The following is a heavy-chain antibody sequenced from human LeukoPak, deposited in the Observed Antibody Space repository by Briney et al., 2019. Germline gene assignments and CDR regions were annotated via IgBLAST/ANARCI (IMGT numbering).Heavy chain of an antibody. CDR2: IYYSVST. CDR1: GGSISSYY. CDR3: ASPLLDATYLSVKDY. D-gene: IGHD5-12*01. J-gene: IGHJ4*02. Sequence: SQTLSLTCTVSGGSISSYYWSRIRQPPGKGLEWIGYIYYSVSTNYNPSLKSRVTISVHTSKNQFTLKLSSVTAADTAVYYCASPLLDATYLSVKDYWGQGTLVTVSS. V-gene: IGHV4-59*01.